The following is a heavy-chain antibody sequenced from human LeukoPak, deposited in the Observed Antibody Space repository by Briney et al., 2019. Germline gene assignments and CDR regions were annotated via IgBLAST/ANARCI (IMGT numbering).Heavy chain of an antibody. V-gene: IGHV1-2*02. J-gene: IGHJ4*02. CDR2: INPNSGGT. CDR1: GYTFTGYY. Sequence: ASAKVSCKASGYTFTGYYMHWVRQAPGQGLEWMGWINPNSGGTNYAQKFQGRVTMTRDTSISTAYMELSRLRSDDTAVYYCAKLGYCSGGSCHAFDYWGQGTLVTVSS. CDR3: AKLGYCSGGSCHAFDY. D-gene: IGHD2-15*01.